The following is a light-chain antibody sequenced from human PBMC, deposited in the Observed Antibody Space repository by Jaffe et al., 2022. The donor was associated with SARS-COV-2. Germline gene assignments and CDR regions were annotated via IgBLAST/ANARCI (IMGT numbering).Light chain of an antibody. J-gene: IGLJ3*02. CDR3: HSRDTSANHVGV. V-gene: IGLV3-19*01. CDR2: GKN. Sequence: SSELTQDPAVSVALGQTVTITCQGDSLRTFYGSWYQQKPGQAPILVVYGKNNRPSGIPDRFSGSTSGNTASLTITGSQAEDEADYYCHSRDTSANHVGVFGGGTKVTVL. CDR1: SLRTFY.